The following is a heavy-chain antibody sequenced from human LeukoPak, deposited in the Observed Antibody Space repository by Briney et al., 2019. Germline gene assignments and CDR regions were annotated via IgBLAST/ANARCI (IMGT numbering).Heavy chain of an antibody. CDR2: LYSDGNT. CDR3: ASQSGPYGDLFD. V-gene: IGHV3-53*01. Sequence: GGSLRLSCAASGFTVITNDMTWVRQAPGKGLEWVSVLYSDGNTKYADSVQGRFTISRDNSKNSLYLQMNSLRAEDTAVYYCASQSGPYGDLFDWGQGTLVTVSS. CDR1: GFTVITND. D-gene: IGHD4-17*01. J-gene: IGHJ4*02.